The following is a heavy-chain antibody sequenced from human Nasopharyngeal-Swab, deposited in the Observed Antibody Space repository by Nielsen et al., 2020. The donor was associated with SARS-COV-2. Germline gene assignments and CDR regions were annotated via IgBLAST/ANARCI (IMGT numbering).Heavy chain of an antibody. CDR3: GRDNYYKLDY. CDR1: GFRFSDYF. V-gene: IGHV3-72*01. CDR2: IKKKGDRYTT. J-gene: IGHJ4*02. D-gene: IGHD1-26*01. Sequence: GESLKISCEASGFRFSDYFMDSVRQAPGKGPEWVGRIKKKGDRYTTEYAASVKGRFTISRDDSKNSLYLQMNSLKTEDTAVYYCGRDNYYKLDYWGQGTLVTVSS.